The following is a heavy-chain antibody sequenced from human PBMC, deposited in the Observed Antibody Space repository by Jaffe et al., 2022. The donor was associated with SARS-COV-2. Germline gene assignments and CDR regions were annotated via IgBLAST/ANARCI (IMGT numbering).Heavy chain of an antibody. CDR2: IIPILGIA. V-gene: IGHV1-69*02. CDR3: ARKWGYCSGGSCYAGFMDV. Sequence: QVQLVQSGAEVKKPGSSVKVSCKASGGTFSSYTISWVRQAPGQGLEWMGRIIPILGIANYAQKFQGRVTITADKSTSTAYMELSSLRSEDTAVYYCARKWGYCSGGSCYAGFMDVWGQGTTVTVSS. J-gene: IGHJ6*02. CDR1: GGTFSSYT. D-gene: IGHD2-15*01.